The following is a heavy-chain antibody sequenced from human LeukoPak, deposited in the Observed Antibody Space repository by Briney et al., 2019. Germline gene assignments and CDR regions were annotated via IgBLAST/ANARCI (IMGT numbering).Heavy chain of an antibody. D-gene: IGHD3-22*01. CDR2: ISSSGSTI. J-gene: IGHJ4*02. Sequence: GGSLRLSCAASGFTFSNYEMNWVRQAPGKGLEWVTYISSSGSTIYYADAVKGRFTISRDNAKNSLYLQMNSLRAEDTAVYYCARADYYDSSGGDYWGQGTLVTVSS. CDR1: GFTFSNYE. CDR3: ARADYYDSSGGDY. V-gene: IGHV3-48*03.